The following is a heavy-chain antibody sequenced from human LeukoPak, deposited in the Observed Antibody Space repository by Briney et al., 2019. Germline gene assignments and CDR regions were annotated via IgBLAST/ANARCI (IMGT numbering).Heavy chain of an antibody. D-gene: IGHD3-10*01. CDR1: GFMFSDYW. V-gene: IGHV3-21*01. CDR2: ISSSSSYI. CDR3: AKEGENYYGSGSYWYYYYMDV. Sequence: GGTLRLSCAASGFMFSDYWMTWVRQAPGQGLEWVSSISSSSSYIYYADSVKGRFTISRHNAKNSLYLQMNSLRAEDTAVYYCAKEGENYYGSGSYWYYYYMDVWGKGTTVTISS. J-gene: IGHJ6*03.